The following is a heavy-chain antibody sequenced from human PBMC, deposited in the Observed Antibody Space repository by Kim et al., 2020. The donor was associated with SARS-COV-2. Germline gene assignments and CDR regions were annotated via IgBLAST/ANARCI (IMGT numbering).Heavy chain of an antibody. V-gene: IGHV3-30-3*01. CDR2: ISYDGSNK. CDR3: ARGEGSGIKAKVLQASPFDY. D-gene: IGHD3-10*01. J-gene: IGHJ4*02. CDR1: GFTFSSYA. Sequence: GGSLRLSCAASGFTFSSYAMHWVRQAPGKGLEWVAVISYDGSNKYYADSVKGRFTISRDNSKNTLYLQMNSLRAEDTAVYYCARGEGSGIKAKVLQASPFDYWGQGTLVTVSS.